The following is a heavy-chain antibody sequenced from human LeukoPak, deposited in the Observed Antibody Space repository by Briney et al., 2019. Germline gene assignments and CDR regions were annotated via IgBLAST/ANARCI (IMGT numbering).Heavy chain of an antibody. V-gene: IGHV3-23*01. CDR3: AKEIAAIGIPVVDY. D-gene: IGHD6-13*01. CDR2: ISSGGDP. J-gene: IGHJ4*02. CDR1: GFTFSSYA. Sequence: PGGSLRLSCAASGFTFSSYAMSWVRQAPGKGLEWVSGISSGGDPFYPDSVKGRFTISRDNSKNTLYLQMNSLRAADTAIYYCAKEIAAIGIPVVDYWGQGTLVTVSS.